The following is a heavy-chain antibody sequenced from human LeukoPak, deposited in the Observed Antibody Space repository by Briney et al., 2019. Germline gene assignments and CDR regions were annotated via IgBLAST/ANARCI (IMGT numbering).Heavy chain of an antibody. CDR3: ARDPDTIFGVVPDY. D-gene: IGHD3-3*01. CDR1: GFTFSSNY. J-gene: IGHJ4*02. CDR2: IYSGGST. Sequence: GGSLRLSCAASGFTFSSNYMSWVRQAPGKGLEWVSVIYSGGSTYYAVSVKGRFTISRDNSKNTLYLQMNSLRAEDTAVYYCARDPDTIFGVVPDYRGQGTLVTVSS. V-gene: IGHV3-66*01.